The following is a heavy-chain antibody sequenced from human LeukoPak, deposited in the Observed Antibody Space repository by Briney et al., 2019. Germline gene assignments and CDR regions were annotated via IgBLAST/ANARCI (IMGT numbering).Heavy chain of an antibody. CDR2: ISAYSGNT. D-gene: IGHD3-22*01. V-gene: IGHV1-18*01. J-gene: IGHJ4*02. CDR3: ARATIADSSTYYIDY. Sequence: ASVKVSCKASGYTFTNYGISWVRQAPGQGLEWMGWISAYSGNTNYAQNLQGRVTMTTDTSTSTAYMELRSLRSDDTAVYYCARATIADSSTYYIDYWGLGTLVTVSS. CDR1: GYTFTNYG.